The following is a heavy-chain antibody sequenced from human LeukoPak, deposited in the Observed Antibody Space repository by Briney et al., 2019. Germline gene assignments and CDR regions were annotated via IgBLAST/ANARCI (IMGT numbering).Heavy chain of an antibody. CDR2: ISGSGGST. CDR1: GFTFSSYG. J-gene: IGHJ4*02. Sequence: GGSLRLPCAASGFTFSSYGMSWVRQAPGKGLEWVSAISGSGGSTYYADSVKGRFTISRDNSKNTLYLQMNSLRAEDTAVYYCAKVHYYDSSGYYFDYWGQGTLVTVSS. V-gene: IGHV3-23*01. D-gene: IGHD3-22*01. CDR3: AKVHYYDSSGYYFDY.